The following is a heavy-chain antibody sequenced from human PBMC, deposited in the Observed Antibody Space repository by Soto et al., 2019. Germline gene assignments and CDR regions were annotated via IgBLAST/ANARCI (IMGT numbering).Heavy chain of an antibody. V-gene: IGHV3-21*01. CDR2: ISSRSSYI. CDR3: ARDQRYDFWSGYYRDYGMDV. J-gene: IGHJ6*02. D-gene: IGHD3-3*01. CDR1: GFTFSSYT. Sequence: GGSLRLSCAASGFTFSSYTMNWVRQAPGKGLEWVSSISSRSSYIYYADSVKGRFTISRDNAKISVYLQMNSLRAEDTAVYYSARDQRYDFWSGYYRDYGMDVWGQGTTVTVSS.